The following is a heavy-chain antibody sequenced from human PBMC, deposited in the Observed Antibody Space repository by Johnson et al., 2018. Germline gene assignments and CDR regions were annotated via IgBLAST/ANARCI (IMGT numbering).Heavy chain of an antibody. CDR2: ISFDGSQR. D-gene: IGHD3-10*01. Sequence: VQLVESGGGVVQPGRSLRLSCVASGFTFSRYGMHWVRQAPGKGLEWVAVISFDGSQRYYADSVKGRFTISRDNSKNTLFVRMNSLRTEYTALYHCAKADGSGNYMDFWGKGTTVTVSS. V-gene: IGHV3-30*18. J-gene: IGHJ6*03. CDR3: AKADGSGNYMDF. CDR1: GFTFSRYG.